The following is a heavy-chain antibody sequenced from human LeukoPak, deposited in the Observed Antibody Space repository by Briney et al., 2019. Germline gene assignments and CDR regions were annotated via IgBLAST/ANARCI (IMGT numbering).Heavy chain of an antibody. CDR1: GGTFSSYA. V-gene: IGHV1-69*04. J-gene: IGHJ4*02. CDR3: ARGGSRDGYNYDY. Sequence: ASVKVSCKASGGTFSSYAISWVRPAPGQGLEWMGRIIPILGIANYAQKFQGRVTITADKSTSTAYIELSSLRSEDTAVYYCARGGSRDGYNYDYWGQGTLVTVSS. CDR2: IIPILGIA. D-gene: IGHD5-24*01.